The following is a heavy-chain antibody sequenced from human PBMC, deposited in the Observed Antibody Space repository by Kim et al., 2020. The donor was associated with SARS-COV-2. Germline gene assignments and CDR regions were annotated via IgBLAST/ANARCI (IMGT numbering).Heavy chain of an antibody. J-gene: IGHJ4*02. D-gene: IGHD6-6*01. CDR2: IYYSGST. CDR1: GGSISSYY. CDR3: ATASIAARRGRGGYFDS. Sequence: SETLSLTCTVSGGSISSYYWSWIRQPPGKGLEWIGYIYYSGSTNYNPSLKSRVAISEDTSKKQFSLKLTSVTAADTAVYFCATASIAARRGRGGYFDSWGQGTLVTVS. V-gene: IGHV4-59*13.